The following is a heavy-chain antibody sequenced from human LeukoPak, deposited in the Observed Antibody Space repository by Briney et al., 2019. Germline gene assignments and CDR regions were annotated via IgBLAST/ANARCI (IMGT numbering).Heavy chain of an antibody. J-gene: IGHJ5*02. Sequence: ASVKVSCKASGYIFTDYYMHWVRQAPGQGLEWMGWISAYNGNTNYAQKLQGRVTMTTDTSTSTAYMELRSLRSDDTAVYYCARGRPPGYSSGWYDWFDPWGQGTLVTVSS. D-gene: IGHD6-19*01. CDR2: ISAYNGNT. CDR3: ARGRPPGYSSGWYDWFDP. V-gene: IGHV1-18*04. CDR1: GYIFTDYY.